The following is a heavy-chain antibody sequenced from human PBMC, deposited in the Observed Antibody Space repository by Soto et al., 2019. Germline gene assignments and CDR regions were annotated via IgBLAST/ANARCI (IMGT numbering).Heavy chain of an antibody. CDR2: ISYDGSNK. CDR3: AKDHEWLAQDYGYGMDV. CDR1: GFTFSSYG. V-gene: IGHV3-30*18. Sequence: QVQLVESGGGVVQPGRSLRLSCAASGFTFSSYGMHWVRQAPGKGLEWVAVISYDGSNKYYADSVKGRFTISRDNSKNTLYLQMKGLRAEDTAVYYGAKDHEWLAQDYGYGMDVWGQGTTVTVSS. D-gene: IGHD6-19*01. J-gene: IGHJ6*02.